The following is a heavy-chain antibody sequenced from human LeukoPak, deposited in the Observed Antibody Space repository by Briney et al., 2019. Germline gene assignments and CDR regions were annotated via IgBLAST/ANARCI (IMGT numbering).Heavy chain of an antibody. V-gene: IGHV3-48*01. J-gene: IGHJ4*02. CDR2: ITRSSTTI. CDR3: AREVYCSGGSCYPAGLPDY. D-gene: IGHD2-15*01. CDR1: GFNFSIYS. Sequence: GGSLRLSCAASGFNFSIYSMNWVRQAPGKGLEWVSYITRSSTTIYYADSVKGRFTISRDNSKNTLYLQMNSLRAEDTAVYYCAREVYCSGGSCYPAGLPDYWGQGTLVTVSS.